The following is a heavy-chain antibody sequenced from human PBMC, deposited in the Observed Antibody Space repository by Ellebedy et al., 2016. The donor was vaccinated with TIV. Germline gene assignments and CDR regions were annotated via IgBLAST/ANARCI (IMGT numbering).Heavy chain of an antibody. Sequence: AASVKVSCKASGATFSSYAINWVRQAPGQGLEWMGGIIPVLGTRNYAQKFQGRVTITADKSTSTAYMELSSLRSEDTAVYYWARDRDSSSWYFGGYYYYGMDVWGQGTTVTVSS. D-gene: IGHD6-13*01. CDR2: IIPVLGTR. V-gene: IGHV1-69*10. CDR1: GATFSSYA. J-gene: IGHJ6*02. CDR3: ARDRDSSSWYFGGYYYYGMDV.